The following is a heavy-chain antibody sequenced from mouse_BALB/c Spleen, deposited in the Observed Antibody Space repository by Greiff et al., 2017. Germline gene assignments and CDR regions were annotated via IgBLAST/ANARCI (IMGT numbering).Heavy chain of an antibody. V-gene: IGHV2-2*02. J-gene: IGHJ4*01. Sequence: VKLMESGPGLVQPSQSLSITCTVSGFSLTSYGVHWVRQSPGKGLEWLGVIWSGGSTDYNAAFISRLSISKDNSKSQVFFKMNSLQANDTAIYYCARKGTTATKVMDYWGQGTSVTVSS. CDR3: ARKGTTATKVMDY. D-gene: IGHD1-2*01. CDR1: GFSLTSYG. CDR2: IWSGGST.